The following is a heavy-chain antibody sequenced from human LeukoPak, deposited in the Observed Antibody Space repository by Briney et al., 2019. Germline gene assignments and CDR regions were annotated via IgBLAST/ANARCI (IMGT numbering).Heavy chain of an antibody. D-gene: IGHD6-13*01. V-gene: IGHV1-2*02. CDR1: GYTFTGYY. Sequence: ASVKVSCKASGYTFTGYYMHWVRQAPGQGLEWMGWINPNSGGTNYAQKFQGRVTMTRDTSISTAYMELSRLRSDDTAVYYRARDLALSIAAAGTGYWGQGTLVTVSS. CDR3: ARDLALSIAAAGTGY. J-gene: IGHJ4*02. CDR2: INPNSGGT.